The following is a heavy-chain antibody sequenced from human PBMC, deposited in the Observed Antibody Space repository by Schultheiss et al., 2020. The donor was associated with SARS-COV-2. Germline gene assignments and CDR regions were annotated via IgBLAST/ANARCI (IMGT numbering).Heavy chain of an antibody. D-gene: IGHD6-19*01. CDR2: IWYDGSNK. CDR1: GFTFSSYG. Sequence: GESLKISCAASGFTFSSYGMHWVRQAPGKGLEWVAVIWYDGSNKYYADSVKGRFTISRDNSKNSLYLQMNSLRAEDTAVYYCARDLVEGSGWYVYYYYYGMDVWGQGTTVTVSS. J-gene: IGHJ6*02. V-gene: IGHV3-33*01. CDR3: ARDLVEGSGWYVYYYYYGMDV.